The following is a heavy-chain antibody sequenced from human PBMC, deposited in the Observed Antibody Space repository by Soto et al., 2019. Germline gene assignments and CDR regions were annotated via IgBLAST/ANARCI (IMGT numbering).Heavy chain of an antibody. V-gene: IGHV3-23*01. CDR2: ISGSGGST. CDR3: AKDGRRGYDAFEI. J-gene: IGHJ3*02. Sequence: EVQLLESGGGLVQPGGSLRLSCAASGFTFSSYAMSWVRQAPGKGLEWISAISGSGGSTYYADSVKGRFTISRDNTKNTLELQMSSLRGEDTAVDYGAKDGRRGYDAFEIWGQGTMVTVSS. CDR1: GFTFSSYA. D-gene: IGHD2-15*01.